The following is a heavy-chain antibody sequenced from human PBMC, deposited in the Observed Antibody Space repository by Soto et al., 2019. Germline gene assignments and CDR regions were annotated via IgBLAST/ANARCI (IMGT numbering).Heavy chain of an antibody. CDR3: AKDDVAVDGLWLVSD. D-gene: IGHD2-15*01. CDR2: ITGSGNTI. CDR1: GFSFNKYA. J-gene: IGHJ4*02. V-gene: IGHV3-23*01. Sequence: DVQLLESGGGLVQPGGSLRLSCVASGFSFNKYAMIWVRQAPGKGQEWVSGITGSGNTIEYTASVKGRFTISRDNCKNTVYRRMDGLRAEDTAMYYCAKDDVAVDGLWLVSDGGQGIPVTVS.